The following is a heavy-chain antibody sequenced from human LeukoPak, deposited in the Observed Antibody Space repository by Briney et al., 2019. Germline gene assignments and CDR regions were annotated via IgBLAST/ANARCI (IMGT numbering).Heavy chain of an antibody. CDR3: ASPIGGHGMDV. D-gene: IGHD3-10*01. V-gene: IGHV5-51*01. J-gene: IGHJ6*02. CDR2: IYPSDPDT. Sequence: GESLKISCKGSGYSFPSYWIGWVRQMPGKGLEWMGIIYPSDPDTRYSPSFQGQVTISADKSINTAYLQWSSLKVSDTAMYYCASPIGGHGMDVWGQGTTVSVSS. CDR1: GYSFPSYW.